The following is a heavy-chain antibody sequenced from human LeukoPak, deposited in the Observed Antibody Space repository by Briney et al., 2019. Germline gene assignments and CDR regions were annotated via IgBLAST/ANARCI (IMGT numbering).Heavy chain of an antibody. CDR2: INPNSGGT. CDR1: GYTFTGYY. Sequence: ASVKVSCKASGYTFTGYYMHWVRQPPGQGLEWMGWINPNSGGTNYAQKFQGRVTMTRDTSISTAYMELSRLRSDDTAVYYCARVAVLLWFGGSNWFDPWGQGTLVTVSS. D-gene: IGHD3-10*01. V-gene: IGHV1-2*02. J-gene: IGHJ5*02. CDR3: ARVAVLLWFGGSNWFDP.